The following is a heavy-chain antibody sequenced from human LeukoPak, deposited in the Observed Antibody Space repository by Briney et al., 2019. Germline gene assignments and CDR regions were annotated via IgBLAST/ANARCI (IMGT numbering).Heavy chain of an antibody. CDR1: GDSISSSNW. D-gene: IGHD5-18*01. CDR3: ARIQSRYSYGQDY. CDR2: IYHSGST. J-gene: IGHJ4*02. Sequence: KPSGTLSLTCAVSGDSISSSNWWSWVRQPPGKGLEWIGEIYHSGSTNYSPSLKSRVTISVDKSKNQFSLKLSSVTAADTAVYYCARIQSRYSYGQDYWGQGTLVTVSS. V-gene: IGHV4-4*02.